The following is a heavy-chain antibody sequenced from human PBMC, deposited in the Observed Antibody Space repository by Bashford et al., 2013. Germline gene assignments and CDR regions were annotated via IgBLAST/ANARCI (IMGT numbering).Heavy chain of an antibody. Sequence: SGPTLVKPTQTLTLTCTFSGFSLSPSNSRMGVGWIRQPPGKAPEWLARIDWDDDKFYSTSLKTRLTISKDTSKNQVVLTMTNMDPVDTATYYCARDAWGYSGNYYFDYWGQGTLVTVSS. CDR2: IDWDDDK. CDR1: GFSLSPSNSRMG. V-gene: IGHV2-70*04. J-gene: IGHJ4*02. CDR3: ARDAWGYSGNYYFDY. D-gene: IGHD1-26*01.